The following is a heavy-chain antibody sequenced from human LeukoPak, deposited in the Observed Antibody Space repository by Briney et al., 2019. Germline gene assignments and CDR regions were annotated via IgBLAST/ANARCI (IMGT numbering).Heavy chain of an antibody. CDR1: GGSFSVYY. V-gene: IGHV4-34*01. CDR2: INHSGST. D-gene: IGHD4-23*01. CDR3: ARGHDYGGNSGDY. Sequence: SETLSLTCAVYGGSFSVYYWSWIRQPPGKGLEWIGEINHSGSTNYNPSLKSRVTISVDTSKNQFSLKLSSVTAADTAVYYCARGHDYGGNSGDYWGQGTLVTVSS. J-gene: IGHJ4*02.